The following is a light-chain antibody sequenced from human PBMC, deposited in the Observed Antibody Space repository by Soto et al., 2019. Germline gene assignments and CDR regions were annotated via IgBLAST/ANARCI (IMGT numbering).Light chain of an antibody. CDR2: LGS. J-gene: IGKJ2*01. V-gene: IGKV2-28*01. CDR3: MQALPMYP. Sequence: DIVMTQSPLSLPVTPGEPASISCRSSQSLLHSNGYNYLDWYLQKPGQSPQLLIYLGSNRSSGVPERFSGSGAGTDFTLKISRVEAEDVGVYYCMQALPMYPFGQGTKLEI. CDR1: QSLLHSNGYNY.